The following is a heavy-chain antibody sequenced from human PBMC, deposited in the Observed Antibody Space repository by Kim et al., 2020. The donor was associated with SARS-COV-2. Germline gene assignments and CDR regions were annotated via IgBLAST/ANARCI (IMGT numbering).Heavy chain of an antibody. D-gene: IGHD7-27*01. CDR1: GGSISSSSYY. J-gene: IGHJ2*01. Sequence: SETLSLTCTVSGGSISSSSYYWGWIRQPPGKGLEWIGSIYYSGSTYYNPSLKSRVTISVDTSKNQFSLKLSSVTAADTAVYYCARDPIAGLGRRAGWYFDLWGRGTLVTVSS. CDR3: ARDPIAGLGRRAGWYFDL. V-gene: IGHV4-39*07. CDR2: IYYSGST.